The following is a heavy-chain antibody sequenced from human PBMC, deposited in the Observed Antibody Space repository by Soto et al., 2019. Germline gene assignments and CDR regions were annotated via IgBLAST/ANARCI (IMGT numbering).Heavy chain of an antibody. CDR3: ARDIVVVPAAISAPYYYYGMDV. CDR2: IIPIFGTA. Sequence: QVQLVQSGAEVKKPGSSVKVSCKASGGTFSSYAISWVRQAPGQGLEWMGGIIPIFGTANYAQKFQGRVTITADESTSTAYMELSSLRSEDTAVYYCARDIVVVPAAISAPYYYYGMDVWGQGTTVTVSS. J-gene: IGHJ6*02. CDR1: GGTFSSYA. D-gene: IGHD2-2*02. V-gene: IGHV1-69*01.